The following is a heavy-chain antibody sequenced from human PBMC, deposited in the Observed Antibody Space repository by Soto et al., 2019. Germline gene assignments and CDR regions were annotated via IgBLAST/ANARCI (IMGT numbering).Heavy chain of an antibody. J-gene: IGHJ4*02. V-gene: IGHV1-18*01. D-gene: IGHD3-3*01. CDR2: ISAYNGNT. Sequence: ASVKVSCKASGYTFTSYGISWVRQAPGQGLEWMGWISAYNGNTNYAQKLQGRVTMTTDTSTSTAYMELRSLRSDDTAVYYCARDSGDFWRGPPDYWGQGTLVTVSS. CDR3: ARDSGDFWRGPPDY. CDR1: GYTFTSYG.